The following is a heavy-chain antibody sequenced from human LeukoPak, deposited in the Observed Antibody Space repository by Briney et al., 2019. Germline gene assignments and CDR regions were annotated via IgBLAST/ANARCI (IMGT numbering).Heavy chain of an antibody. D-gene: IGHD2-2*02. CDR2: IYYSGST. V-gene: IGHV4-39*01. CDR1: GGSISSGTYY. Sequence: PSETLSLTCTVSGGSISSGTYYWGWIRQPPGKGLECLGTIYYSGSTSYNPSLKSRVTISVDTSKNQFSLKLTSVTAADTAVYYCAGTYRLRRFDPWGQGTLVTVSS. J-gene: IGHJ5*02. CDR3: AGTYRLRRFDP.